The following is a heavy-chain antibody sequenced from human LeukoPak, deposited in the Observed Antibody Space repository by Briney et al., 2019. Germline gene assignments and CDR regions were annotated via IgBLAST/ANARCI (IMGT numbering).Heavy chain of an antibody. V-gene: IGHV4-34*01. D-gene: IGHD3-9*01. J-gene: IGHJ6*02. CDR1: GGSFSGYY. CDR2: INHSGST. CDR3: ARVRYFDWLLYSYYYYGMDV. Sequence: PSETLSLTCAVYGGSFSGYYWSWIRQPPGKGLEWIGEINHSGSTNYNPSLKSRVTISVDTSKNQFSLKLSSVTAADTAVYYCARVRYFDWLLYSYYYYGMDVWGQGTTVTVSS.